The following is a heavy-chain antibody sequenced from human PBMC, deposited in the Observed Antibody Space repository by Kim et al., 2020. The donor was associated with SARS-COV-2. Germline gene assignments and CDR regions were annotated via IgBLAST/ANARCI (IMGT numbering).Heavy chain of an antibody. J-gene: IGHJ4*02. V-gene: IGHV1-2*04. D-gene: IGHD3-10*01. CDR1: GYTFTGYY. CDR2: INPNSGGT. Sequence: ASVKVSCKASGYTFTGYYMHWVRQAPGQGLEWMGWINPNSGGTNYAQKFQGWVTMTRDTSISTAYMELSRLRSDDTAVYYCARSMVRGVLLFDYWGQGTLVTVSS. CDR3: ARSMVRGVLLFDY.